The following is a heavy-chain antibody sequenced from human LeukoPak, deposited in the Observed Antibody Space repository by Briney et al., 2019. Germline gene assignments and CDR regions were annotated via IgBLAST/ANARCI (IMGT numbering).Heavy chain of an antibody. CDR1: GFTFSDYY. D-gene: IGHD3-22*01. CDR3: ARVPTHYYDSSGYSSY. Sequence: PGGSLRLSCAASGFTFSDYYMSWIRQAPGKGRDWVSNISSSGSTIYYADSVKGRFTISRDNAKNSLYLQMNSLRAEDTAVYYCARVPTHYYDSSGYSSYWGQGTLVTVSS. J-gene: IGHJ4*02. V-gene: IGHV3-11*01. CDR2: ISSSGSTI.